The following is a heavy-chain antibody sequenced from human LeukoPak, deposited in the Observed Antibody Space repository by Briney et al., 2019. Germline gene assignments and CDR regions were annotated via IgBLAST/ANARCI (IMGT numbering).Heavy chain of an antibody. V-gene: IGHV3-30*18. J-gene: IGHJ4*02. CDR3: AKGGESSGYYGGPDY. CDR1: GFTFSSYG. Sequence: PGGSLRLSCAASGFTFSSYGMHWVRQAPGKGLEWVAVTSYDGSNKYYRDSVKGRFTISRDNSKNTLYLQMNSLRIEATAVYYCAKGGESSGYYGGPDYWGQGTLVTVSS. D-gene: IGHD3-22*01. CDR2: TSYDGSNK.